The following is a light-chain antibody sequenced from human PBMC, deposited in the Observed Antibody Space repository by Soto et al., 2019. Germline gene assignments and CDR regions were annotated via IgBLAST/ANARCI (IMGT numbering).Light chain of an antibody. CDR3: SSYTSSSTYV. CDR1: SSDVGGYNY. Sequence: HSALTQPASVSGSPGQSITISCTGTSSDVGGYNYVSWYQQHPGKAPKLMIYEVSNRPSGVSSRFSGAKSGNKAYLTISGLQAAAEAAYYCSSYTSSSTYVFGTGTKLTVL. V-gene: IGLV2-14*01. CDR2: EVS. J-gene: IGLJ1*01.